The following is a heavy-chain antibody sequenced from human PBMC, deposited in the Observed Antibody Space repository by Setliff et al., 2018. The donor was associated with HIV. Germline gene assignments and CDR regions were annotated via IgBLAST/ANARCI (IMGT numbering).Heavy chain of an antibody. CDR2: IWYDGSNK. D-gene: IGHD3-16*01. CDR1: GFTFSNYG. CDR3: ARSGGIGNYHWDV. V-gene: IGHV3-33*01. Sequence: GGSLRLSCAASGFTFSNYGMYWVRQAPGKGLEWVAVIWYDGSNKYYADSVKGRFTISRDNSKNTLYLQMNSLRAEDTAVYYCARSGGIGNYHWDVWGKGTTVTVSS. J-gene: IGHJ6*03.